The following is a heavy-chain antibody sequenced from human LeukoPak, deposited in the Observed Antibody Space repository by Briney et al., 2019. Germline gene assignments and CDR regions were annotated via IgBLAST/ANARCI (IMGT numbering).Heavy chain of an antibody. CDR3: ARGFPSSSRWFDP. CDR1: AGSFSGYH. V-gene: IGHV4-34*01. D-gene: IGHD6-6*01. CDR2: INHSGSA. J-gene: IGHJ5*02. Sequence: SETLSLTCGVYAGSFSGYHWTWIRLRPGKGREWIGDINHSGSAHYNPSLKSRVTISVDTSNNQFSLNLHSVTAADTAVYYCARGFPSSSRWFDPWGQGTLVTVSS.